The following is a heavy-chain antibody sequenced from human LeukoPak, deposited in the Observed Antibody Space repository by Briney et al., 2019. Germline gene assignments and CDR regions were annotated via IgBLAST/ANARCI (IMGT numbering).Heavy chain of an antibody. CDR2: IYPGDSDT. CDR1: GYSFTCYF. Sequence: GESLKISCKASGYSFTCYFIAWVRQMPGKGLAWMGIIYPGDSDTKYSPSFQGQVTISADKSTNTAYLQWSSLEASDTAMYYCARHLGGDRTSGYYNYWGQGTLVTVSS. CDR3: ARHLGGDRTSGYYNY. J-gene: IGHJ4*02. V-gene: IGHV5-51*01. D-gene: IGHD3-3*01.